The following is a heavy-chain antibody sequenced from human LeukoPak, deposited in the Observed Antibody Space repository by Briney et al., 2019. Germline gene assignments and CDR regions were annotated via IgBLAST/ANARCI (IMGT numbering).Heavy chain of an antibody. CDR1: GYTFTGYY. V-gene: IGHV1-2*04. D-gene: IGHD3-10*01. Sequence: GASVKVSCKASGYTFTGYYMHWVRQAPGQGLEWMGWINPNSGGTNYAQKFQGWVTMTRDTSISTAYMELSRLRSDDTAVYYCATTNGDGSGSYESCYYGMDVWGQGTTVTVSS. CDR3: ATTNGDGSGSYESCYYGMDV. J-gene: IGHJ6*02. CDR2: INPNSGGT.